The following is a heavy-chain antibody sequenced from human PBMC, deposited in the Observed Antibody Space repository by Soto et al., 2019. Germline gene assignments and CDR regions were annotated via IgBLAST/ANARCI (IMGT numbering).Heavy chain of an antibody. CDR2: VIPVFKTA. J-gene: IGHJ6*02. CDR3: ARSRFVVGVTEDYYGMDV. CDR1: GGTFSNSP. D-gene: IGHD2-15*01. Sequence: GASVKVSCKSSGGTFSNSPISWVRQAPGQGLEWVGGVIPVFKTANYAQKFQGRVTITADESTNTAYMGLSSLRSGDTAVYYCARSRFVVGVTEDYYGMDVWGQGTKVTVSS. V-gene: IGHV1-69*13.